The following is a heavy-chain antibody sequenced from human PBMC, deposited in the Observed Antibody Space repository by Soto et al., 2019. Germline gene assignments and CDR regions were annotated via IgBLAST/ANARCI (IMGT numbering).Heavy chain of an antibody. CDR1: GSSISSGGYY. V-gene: IGHV4-31*03. CDR2: IYYSGST. CDR3: ARDAKTFYGDYDNFDY. J-gene: IGHJ4*02. D-gene: IGHD4-17*01. Sequence: PSETLSLTCTVSGSSISSGGYYWSWIRQHPGKGLEWIGYIYYSGSTYYNPSLKSRVTISVDTSKKQFSLKLSSVTAADTAVYYCARDAKTFYGDYDNFDYWGQGTLVTVSS.